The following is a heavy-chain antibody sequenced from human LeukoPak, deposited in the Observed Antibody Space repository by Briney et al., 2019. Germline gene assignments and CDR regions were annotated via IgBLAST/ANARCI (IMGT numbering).Heavy chain of an antibody. CDR3: ARDWIEMSRVDPGY. Sequence: GASVKVSCKASGYTFTSYGISWVRQAPGQGLEWMGWISAYNGNTNYAQKLQGRVTMTTDTSTSTAYMELRSLRSDDTAVYYCARDWIEMSRVDPGYWGQGTLVTVSS. CDR2: ISAYNGNT. J-gene: IGHJ4*02. CDR1: GYTFTSYG. D-gene: IGHD5-24*01. V-gene: IGHV1-18*01.